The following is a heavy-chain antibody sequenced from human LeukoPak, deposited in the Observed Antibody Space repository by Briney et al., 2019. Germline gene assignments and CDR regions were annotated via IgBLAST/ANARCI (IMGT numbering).Heavy chain of an antibody. CDR2: INPNSGGT. D-gene: IGHD1-26*01. CDR3: ARDIDGIVGATPVPS. V-gene: IGHV1-2*02. Sequence: ASVKVSCKASGYTFTGYYMHWVRQAPGQGREGMGWINPNSGGTNYAQKFQGRVTMTRDTSINTAYMELSRLRSDDTAVYYCARDIDGIVGATPVPSWGQGTLVTVSS. J-gene: IGHJ5*02. CDR1: GYTFTGYY.